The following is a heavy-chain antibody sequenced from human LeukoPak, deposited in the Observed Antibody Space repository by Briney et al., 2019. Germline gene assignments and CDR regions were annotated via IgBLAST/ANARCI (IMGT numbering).Heavy chain of an antibody. CDR3: ARGVYSSGWYWFDP. J-gene: IGHJ5*02. CDR2: ISYDGSNK. V-gene: IGHV3-30*04. D-gene: IGHD6-19*01. CDR1: GITFSSYA. Sequence: GGSLRLSCAASGITFSSYAMSWVRQAPGKGLEWVAVISYDGSNKYYADSVKGRFTISRDNSKNTLYLQMNSLRAEDTAVYYCARGVYSSGWYWFDPWGQGTLVTVSS.